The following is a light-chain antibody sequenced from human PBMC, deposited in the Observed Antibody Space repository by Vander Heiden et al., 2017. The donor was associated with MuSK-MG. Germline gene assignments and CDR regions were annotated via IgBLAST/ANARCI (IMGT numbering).Light chain of an antibody. V-gene: IGKV4-1*01. CDR2: WAS. Sequence: DIVMTQSPDSLAVSLGERATINCKSSQSVLYTSNNKNYLAWYQQKPGQPPRLLIYWASTRESGVPDRFSGSGYGTDFTLTISSLQAEDVAVYYCQQYDSTPPWTFGQGTKLEIK. CDR1: QSVLYTSNNKNY. CDR3: QQYDSTPPWT. J-gene: IGKJ2*02.